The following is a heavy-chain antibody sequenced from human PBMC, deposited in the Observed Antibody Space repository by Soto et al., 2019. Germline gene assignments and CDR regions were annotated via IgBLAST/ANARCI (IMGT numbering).Heavy chain of an antibody. CDR2: ISYDGSKK. CDR1: GFTFSSYG. D-gene: IGHD2-15*01. CDR3: AKAGCSGGSCYSGKGSKNWFDP. J-gene: IGHJ5*02. V-gene: IGHV3-30*18. Sequence: GGSLRLSCAASGFTFSSYGMHWVRQAPGKGLEWVAVISYDGSKKYYADSVKGRFTISRDNSKNTLYLQMNSLRAEDTAVYYCAKAGCSGGSCYSGKGSKNWFDPWGQGTLVTVSS.